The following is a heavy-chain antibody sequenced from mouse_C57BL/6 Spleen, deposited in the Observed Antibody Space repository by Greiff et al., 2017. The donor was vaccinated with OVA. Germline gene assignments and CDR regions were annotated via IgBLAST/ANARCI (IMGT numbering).Heavy chain of an antibody. CDR3: ARRLVDY. D-gene: IGHD2-2*01. V-gene: IGHV5-6*01. J-gene: IGHJ2*01. CDR1: GFTFSSYG. CDR2: ISSGGSYT. Sequence: EVQLVESGGDLVKPGGSLKLSCAASGFTFSSYGMSWVRQTPDKRLEWVATISSGGSYTYYPDSVKGRFTISSDNAKNTLYLQMSSLKSEDAAMYYCARRLVDYWGQGTTLTVSS.